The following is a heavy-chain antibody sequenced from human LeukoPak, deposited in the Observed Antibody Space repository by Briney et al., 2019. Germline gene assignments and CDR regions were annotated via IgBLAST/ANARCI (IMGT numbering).Heavy chain of an antibody. CDR2: IKQDGSEK. V-gene: IGHV3-7*01. CDR1: GFTFSSYW. CDR3: ASDYYDSSGYYQKFDC. J-gene: IGHJ4*02. Sequence: GGSLRLSCAASGFTFSSYWMSWVRQAPGKGLEWVANIKQDGSEKYYVDSVKGRFTISRDNAKNSLYLQMNSLRAEDTAVYYCASDYYDSSGYYQKFDCWGQGTLVTVSS. D-gene: IGHD3-22*01.